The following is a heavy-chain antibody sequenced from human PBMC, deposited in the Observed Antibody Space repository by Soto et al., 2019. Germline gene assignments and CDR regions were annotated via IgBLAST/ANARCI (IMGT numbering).Heavy chain of an antibody. Sequence: ASVKVSCKASGYTFTSYAMHWVRQAPGQRLEWMGWINAGNGNTKYSQKFQGRVTITRDTSASTAYMELSSLRSEDTAVYYCARIARYCSSTSCYNRYYYGMEVWGQGTTVTVSS. D-gene: IGHD2-2*02. V-gene: IGHV1-3*01. CDR3: ARIARYCSSTSCYNRYYYGMEV. CDR2: INAGNGNT. J-gene: IGHJ6*02. CDR1: GYTFTSYA.